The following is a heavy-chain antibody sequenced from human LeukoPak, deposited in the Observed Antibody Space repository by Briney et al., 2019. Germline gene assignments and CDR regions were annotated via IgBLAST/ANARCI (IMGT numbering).Heavy chain of an antibody. CDR2: IYYSGST. V-gene: IGHV4-39*07. Sequence: PSETLSLTCTVSGGSISSSSYYWGWIRQPPGKGLEWIGSIYYSGSTYYNPSLKSRVTISVDTSKNQFSLKLSSVTAADTAVYYCAREVNWFDPWSQGTLVTVSS. CDR3: AREVNWFDP. J-gene: IGHJ5*02. CDR1: GGSISSSSYY.